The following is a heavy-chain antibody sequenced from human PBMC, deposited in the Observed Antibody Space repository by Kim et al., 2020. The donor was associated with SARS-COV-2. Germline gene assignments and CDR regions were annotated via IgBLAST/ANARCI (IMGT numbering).Heavy chain of an antibody. CDR3: AREFYSYRFDY. CDR2: IYTSGST. D-gene: IGHD5-18*01. Sequence: SETLSLTCTVSGGSISSGSYYWSWIRQPAGKGLEWIGRIYTSGSTNYNPSLKSRVTISVDTSKNQFSLKLSSVTAADTAVYYCAREFYSYRFDYWGQGTLVTVSS. CDR1: GGSISSGSYY. V-gene: IGHV4-61*02. J-gene: IGHJ4*02.